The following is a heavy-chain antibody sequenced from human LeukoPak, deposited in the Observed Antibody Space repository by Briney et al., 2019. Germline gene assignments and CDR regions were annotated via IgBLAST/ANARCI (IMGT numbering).Heavy chain of an antibody. CDR3: ARVVELRYYYGSGSYYELGY. Sequence: GGSLRLSCAASGFTFSSYSMNWVRQAPGKGLEWVSSITSSSSYIYYADSVKGRFTISRDNAKNSLYLQMNSLRAEDTAVYYCARVVELRYYYGSGSYYELGYWGQGTLATVSS. CDR1: GFTFSSYS. D-gene: IGHD3-10*01. CDR2: ITSSSSYI. V-gene: IGHV3-21*01. J-gene: IGHJ4*02.